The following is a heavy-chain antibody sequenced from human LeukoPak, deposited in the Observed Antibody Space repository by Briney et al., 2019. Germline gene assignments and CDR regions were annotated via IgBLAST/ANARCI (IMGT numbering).Heavy chain of an antibody. Sequence: RASVKVSCKASDYTFTSYGISWVRQAPGQGLEWMGWISAYNGNTNYAQKLQGRVTMTTDTSTSTAYMELRSLRSDDTAVYYCARDPVGRYYFDYWGQGTLVTVSS. V-gene: IGHV1-18*01. D-gene: IGHD2-2*01. J-gene: IGHJ4*02. CDR2: ISAYNGNT. CDR3: ARDPVGRYYFDY. CDR1: DYTFTSYG.